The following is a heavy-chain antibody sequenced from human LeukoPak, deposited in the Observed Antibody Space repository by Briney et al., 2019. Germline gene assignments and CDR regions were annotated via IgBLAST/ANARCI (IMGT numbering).Heavy chain of an antibody. D-gene: IGHD1-20*01. Sequence: ASVKLSCKASGYTFTGYYMHWVPQAPGQGLESMGWINPNSAGTNYAQKFQGRVTMTRDTSISTAYMELSRLRSDDTAVYYCARVGQRGSRRQGLTGNGFEPSGHGALGTVSS. V-gene: IGHV1-2*02. CDR3: ARVGQRGSRRQGLTGNGFEP. CDR1: GYTFTGYY. J-gene: IGHJ5*02. CDR2: INPNSAGT.